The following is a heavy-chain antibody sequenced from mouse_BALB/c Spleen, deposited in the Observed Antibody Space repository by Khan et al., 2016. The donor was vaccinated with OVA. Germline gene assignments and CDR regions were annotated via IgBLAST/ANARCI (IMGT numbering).Heavy chain of an antibody. CDR2: IYPGTNNT. Sequence: VQLLETGAELVRPGASVKLSCKTSGYIFTSYWIHWVKQWSGQGLEWIARIYPGTNNTYYNEKLKDKATLTADKSSSTAYMQLSSLKSEDSAVYFCAREEALYYFDYWGQGTTLTVSS. D-gene: IGHD3-2*02. CDR3: AREEALYYFDY. J-gene: IGHJ2*01. V-gene: IGHV1-76*01. CDR1: GYIFTSYW.